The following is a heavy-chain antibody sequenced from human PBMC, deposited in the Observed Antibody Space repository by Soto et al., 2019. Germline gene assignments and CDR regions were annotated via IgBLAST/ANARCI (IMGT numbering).Heavy chain of an antibody. V-gene: IGHV3-30-3*01. Sequence: QVQLVESGGGVVQPGRSLRLSCAASGFTFSSYAMHWVRQAPGKGLEWVAVISDDGSNKYYAESVKGRFIISRDKSTNTLYLQRNSLRAEGTAEYYSARGEDFSWQYSYYYGMYVWGQGTTVTGFS. CDR1: GFTFSSYA. CDR3: ARGEDFSWQYSYYYGMYV. D-gene: IGHD6-13*01. CDR2: ISDDGSNK. J-gene: IGHJ6*02.